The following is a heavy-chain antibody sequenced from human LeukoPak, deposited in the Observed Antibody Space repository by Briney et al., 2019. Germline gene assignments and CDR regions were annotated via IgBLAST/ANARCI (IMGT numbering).Heavy chain of an antibody. J-gene: IGHJ5*02. CDR2: ISAYNGNT. CDR1: GYTFTSYD. CDR3: ARFVGYSSSWNNWFDP. Sequence: ASVKVSCKASGYTFTSYDINWVRQAPGQGLEWMGWISAYNGNTNYAQKLQGRVTMTTDTSTSTAYMELRSLRSDDTAVYYCARFVGYSSSWNNWFDPWGQGTLVTVSS. D-gene: IGHD6-13*01. V-gene: IGHV1-18*01.